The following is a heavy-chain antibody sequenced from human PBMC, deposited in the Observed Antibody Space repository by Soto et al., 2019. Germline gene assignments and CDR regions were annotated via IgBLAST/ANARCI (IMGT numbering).Heavy chain of an antibody. CDR3: TTAALGYCSSTSCYEDYYYGMDV. CDR1: GFTFSNAW. Sequence: EVQLVESGGGLVKPGGSLRLSCAASGFTFSNAWMSWVRQAPGKGLEWVGRIKSKTDGGTTDYAAPVKGRFTISRDDSINTLYLQMNSLQTEDTAVYYCTTAALGYCSSTSCYEDYYYGMDVWGQGTTVTVSS. D-gene: IGHD2-2*01. V-gene: IGHV3-15*01. J-gene: IGHJ6*02. CDR2: IKSKTDGGTT.